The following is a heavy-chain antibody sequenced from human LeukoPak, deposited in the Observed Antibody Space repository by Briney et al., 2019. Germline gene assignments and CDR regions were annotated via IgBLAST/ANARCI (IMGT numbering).Heavy chain of an antibody. V-gene: IGHV4-59*08. J-gene: IGHJ4*02. CDR3: ARRFNSVWYFDY. CDR1: GGSISSYY. Sequence: SETLSLTCTVSGGSISSYYWSWIRQPPGKGLEWIGYIYYSGTTNYNPSLKSRVTISVDTSKNQFSLRLNSVTAADTAAYFCARRFNSVWYFDYWGQGTLVTVSS. D-gene: IGHD6-19*01. CDR2: IYYSGTT.